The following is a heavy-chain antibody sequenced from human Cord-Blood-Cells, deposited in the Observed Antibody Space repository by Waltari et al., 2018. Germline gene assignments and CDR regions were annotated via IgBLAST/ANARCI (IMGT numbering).Heavy chain of an antibody. CDR1: GGSISSGGYS. D-gene: IGHD6-13*01. J-gene: IGHJ4*02. CDR3: ASHIAAAGHPDY. CDR2: IYHSGST. V-gene: IGHV4-30-2*01. Sequence: QLQLQESGSGLVKPSQTLSLTCAVPGGSISSGGYSWSWLRQPPGKGLEWIGYIYHSGSTYYNPSLKSRVTISVDRSKNQFSLKLSSVTAADTAVYYCASHIAAAGHPDYWGQGTLVTVSS.